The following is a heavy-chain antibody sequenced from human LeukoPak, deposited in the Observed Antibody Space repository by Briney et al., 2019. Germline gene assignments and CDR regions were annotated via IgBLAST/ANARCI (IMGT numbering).Heavy chain of an antibody. D-gene: IGHD4-11*01. CDR2: INHSGST. J-gene: IGHJ4*02. Sequence: KTSETLSLTCAVYGGSFSGYHWSWIRQPPGKGLEWIGEINHSGSTNYNPSLKSRITISVDTSKNQFSLKLSSVTAADTAVYYCARSPTVTTESYFDYWGQGTLVTVSS. V-gene: IGHV4-34*01. CDR1: GGSFSGYH. CDR3: ARSPTVTTESYFDY.